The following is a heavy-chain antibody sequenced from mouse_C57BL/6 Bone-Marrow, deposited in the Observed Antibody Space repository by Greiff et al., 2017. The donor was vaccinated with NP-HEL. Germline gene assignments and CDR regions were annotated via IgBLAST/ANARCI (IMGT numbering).Heavy chain of an antibody. Sequence: VQVVESGAELVRPGTSVKMSCKASGYTFTNYWIGWAKQRPGHGLEWIGDIYPGGGYTNYNEKFKGKATLTADKSSSTAYMQFSSLTSEDSAIYYCARRDGYYEFAYWGQGTLVTVSA. CDR3: ARRDGYYEFAY. CDR2: IYPGGGYT. V-gene: IGHV1-63*01. J-gene: IGHJ3*01. CDR1: GYTFTNYW. D-gene: IGHD2-3*01.